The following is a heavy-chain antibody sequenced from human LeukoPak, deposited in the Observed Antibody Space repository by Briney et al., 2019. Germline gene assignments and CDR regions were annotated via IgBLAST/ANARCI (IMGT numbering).Heavy chain of an antibody. CDR2: ISGSGGST. CDR1: GFTFSSYA. J-gene: IGHJ4*02. CDR3: AKDRNPYDYVWGSYRHMTHAQDY. Sequence: GGSLRLSCAASGFTFSSYAMSWVRQAPGKGLEWVSAISGSGGSTYYADSVKGRFTISRDNSKNTLYLQMNSLRAEDSAVYYCAKDRNPYDYVWGSYRHMTHAQDYWGQGTLVTVSS. D-gene: IGHD3-16*02. V-gene: IGHV3-23*01.